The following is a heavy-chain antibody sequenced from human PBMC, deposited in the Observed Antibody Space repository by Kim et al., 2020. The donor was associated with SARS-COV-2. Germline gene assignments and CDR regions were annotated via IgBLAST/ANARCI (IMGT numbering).Heavy chain of an antibody. CDR3: ARVGRSRYFDWLSNKHAFDI. CDR1: GGSFSGYY. Sequence: SETLSLTCAVYGGSFSGYYWSWIRQPPGKGLEWIGEINHSGSTNYNPSLKSRVTISVDTSKNQFSLKLSSVTAADTAVYYCARVGRSRYFDWLSNKHAFDIWGQGTMVTVSS. CDR2: INHSGST. V-gene: IGHV4-34*01. D-gene: IGHD3-9*01. J-gene: IGHJ3*02.